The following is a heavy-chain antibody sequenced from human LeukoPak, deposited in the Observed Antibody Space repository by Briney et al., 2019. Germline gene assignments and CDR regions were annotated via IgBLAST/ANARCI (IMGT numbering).Heavy chain of an antibody. V-gene: IGHV1-18*01. D-gene: IGHD2-15*01. Sequence: AAVKVSCKASGYTFTSYSISRVRQPPGQGPEWMGWISAYNGNTIYAQKVKGRVTMTTDKSTSTAYMQLRSLKSDDTAVYYCARASYCSDGSCYSDYWGQGTLVTVSS. J-gene: IGHJ4*02. CDR2: ISAYNGNT. CDR3: ARASYCSDGSCYSDY. CDR1: GYTFTSYS.